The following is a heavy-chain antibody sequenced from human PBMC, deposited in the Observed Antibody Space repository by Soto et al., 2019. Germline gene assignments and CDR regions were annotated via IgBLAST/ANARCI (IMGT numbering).Heavy chain of an antibody. CDR3: ARPRGTTPAVWYFDL. V-gene: IGHV4-59*08. CDR1: GGSISSHY. CDR2: IYYSGST. Sequence: QVQLQESGPGLVKPSETLSLTCTVSGGSISSHYWSWIRQPPGKGLEWIGYIYYSGSTDYNPSLKSLVTISVDTSKNQLSLRLSSVTAADTAVYYCARPRGTTPAVWYFDLWGRGTLVTVSS. J-gene: IGHJ2*01. D-gene: IGHD4-17*01.